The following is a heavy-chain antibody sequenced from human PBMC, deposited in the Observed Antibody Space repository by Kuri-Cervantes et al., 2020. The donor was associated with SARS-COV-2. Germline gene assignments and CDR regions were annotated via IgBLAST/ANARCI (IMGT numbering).Heavy chain of an antibody. Sequence: SGPTLVKPTQTLTLTCTFSGFSLSTSGVGVGWIRQPPGKALEWLALIYWNDDKRYSPSLKSRLTITKDTSKNQVVLTMTNMDPVDTATYYGARTYCTNGVCPYYYYGMDVWGQGTTVTVSS. V-gene: IGHV2-5*01. J-gene: IGHJ6*02. D-gene: IGHD2-8*01. CDR3: ARTYCTNGVCPYYYYGMDV. CDR1: GFSLSTSGVG. CDR2: IYWNDDK.